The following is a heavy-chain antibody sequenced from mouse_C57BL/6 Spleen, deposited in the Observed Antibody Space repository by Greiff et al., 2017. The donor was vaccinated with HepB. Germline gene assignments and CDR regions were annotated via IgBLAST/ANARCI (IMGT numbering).Heavy chain of an antibody. V-gene: IGHV1-64*01. D-gene: IGHD1-1*01. J-gene: IGHJ4*01. CDR3: ARGNYYGSSYGGNYAMDY. CDR2: IHPNSGST. Sequence: QLQQSGAELVKPGASVKLSCKASGYTFTSYWMHWVKQRPGQGLEWIGMIHPNSGSTNYNEKFKSKATLTVDKSSSTAYMQLSSLTSEDSAVYYCARGNYYGSSYGGNYAMDYWGQGTSVTVSS. CDR1: GYTFTSYW.